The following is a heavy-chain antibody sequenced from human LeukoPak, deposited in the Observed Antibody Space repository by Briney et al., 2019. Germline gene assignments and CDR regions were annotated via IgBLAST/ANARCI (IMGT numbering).Heavy chain of an antibody. CDR3: ARDYSSVPVDINVILVVFPLFHY. J-gene: IGHJ4*02. V-gene: IGHV1-2*02. Sequence: ASVKVSCKASGYTFTGYYLHWVRQAPRQGLEWMGWINPNSGGTNYAQKFQGRVTMTRDTSISTAYMELSRLRSDDTAVYYCARDYSSVPVDINVILVVFPLFHYWVQGTLVTVSS. D-gene: IGHD3-22*01. CDR1: GYTFTGYY. CDR2: INPNSGGT.